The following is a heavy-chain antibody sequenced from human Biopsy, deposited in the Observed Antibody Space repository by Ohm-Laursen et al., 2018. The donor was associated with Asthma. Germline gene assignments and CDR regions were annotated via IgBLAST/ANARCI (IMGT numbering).Heavy chain of an antibody. Sequence: ASVKVSCKASGYTFISYAIHWVRQAPGQRLEWMGWINAGNGNTKYSQKFQGRVTITRDTSTSTAYMELRSLRSDDTAVYYCARDGPVGAPSGYWGQGTLVTVSS. CDR2: INAGNGNT. D-gene: IGHD1-26*01. J-gene: IGHJ4*02. CDR3: ARDGPVGAPSGY. V-gene: IGHV1-3*01. CDR1: GYTFISYA.